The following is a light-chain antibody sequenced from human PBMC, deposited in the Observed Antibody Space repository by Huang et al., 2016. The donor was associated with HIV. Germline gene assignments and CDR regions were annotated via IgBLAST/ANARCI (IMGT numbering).Light chain of an antibody. Sequence: DIVMTQSPDSLAVSLGERATINCKSSQSVLYSSNNKTYLAWYQQKPGQPPKLLIYWEATRESGVPDRFSGSGSGTDFTLTISSLQAEDVAVYYCQQYYSTLTFGGGTKVEIK. V-gene: IGKV4-1*01. CDR2: WEA. CDR3: QQYYSTLT. J-gene: IGKJ4*01. CDR1: QSVLYSSNNKTY.